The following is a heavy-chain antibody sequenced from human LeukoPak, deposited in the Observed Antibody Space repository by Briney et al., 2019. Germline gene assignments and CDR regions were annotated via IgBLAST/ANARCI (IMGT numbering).Heavy chain of an antibody. CDR2: INSDGSSR. V-gene: IGHV3-74*01. Sequence: GGSLRLSCAASGFTVSNYWMHWVRQAPGKGLVWVSRINSDGSSRSYADSVKGRFTISRDNSKNTLYLQMNSLRAEDTAVYYCAKGGAAAGTGYWGQGTLVTVSS. CDR1: GFTVSNYW. CDR3: AKGGAAAGTGY. J-gene: IGHJ4*02. D-gene: IGHD6-13*01.